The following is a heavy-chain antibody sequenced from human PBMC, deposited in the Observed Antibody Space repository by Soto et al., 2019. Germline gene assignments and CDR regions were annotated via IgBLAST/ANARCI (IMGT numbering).Heavy chain of an antibody. D-gene: IGHD3-22*01. CDR3: ARVPTYYYDSSGYYGHFDY. Sequence: SEPLSLTCTVAGGSISSYYWSWIRQPPGKGLEWIGYIYHSGSTNYNPSLKSRVTISVDTSKNQFSLKLSSVTAADTAVYYCARVPTYYYDSSGYYGHFDYWGQGTLVTVSS. V-gene: IGHV4-59*01. J-gene: IGHJ4*02. CDR2: IYHSGST. CDR1: GGSISSYY.